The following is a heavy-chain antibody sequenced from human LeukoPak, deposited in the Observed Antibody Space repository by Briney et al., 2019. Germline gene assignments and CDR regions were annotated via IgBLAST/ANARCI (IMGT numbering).Heavy chain of an antibody. CDR1: GGSISSGSYY. Sequence: SQTLSLTCTVSGGSISSGSYYWSWIRQPAGKGLEWIGRIYTSGSTNYNPSLKSRVTISVDTSKNQFSLKLSSVTAADTAVYYCARASHWNQLHYFDYWGQGTLVTVSS. CDR3: ARASHWNQLHYFDY. CDR2: IYTSGST. J-gene: IGHJ4*02. V-gene: IGHV4-61*02. D-gene: IGHD1-1*01.